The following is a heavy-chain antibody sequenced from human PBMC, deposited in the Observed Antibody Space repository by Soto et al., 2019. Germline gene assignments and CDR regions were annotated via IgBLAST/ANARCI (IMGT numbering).Heavy chain of an antibody. CDR1: GGTFSSYA. J-gene: IGHJ6*02. D-gene: IGHD3-3*01. CDR2: IIPIFGTA. CDR3: ARGQSTTTFAVLRLANYGMDV. V-gene: IGHV1-69*13. Sequence: ASVKVSCKASGGTFSSYAISWVRQAPGQGLEWMGGIIPIFGTANYAQKFQGRVTITADESTSTAYMELSSLRSEDTAVYYCARGQSTTTFAVLRLANYGMDVWGQGTTVTVSS.